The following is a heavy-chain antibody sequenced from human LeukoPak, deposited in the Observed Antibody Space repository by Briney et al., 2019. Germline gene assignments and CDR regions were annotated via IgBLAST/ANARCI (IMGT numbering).Heavy chain of an antibody. D-gene: IGHD3-22*01. V-gene: IGHV3-21*04. J-gene: IGHJ4*02. CDR3: AKMDYYDSSGYYPYYFDY. CDR2: ISPTSSYK. Sequence: GGSLRLSCAASGFTFTDFYMNWVRQAPGKGPEWVSWISPTSSYKDYADSVKGRFTISRDNAKNTLYLQMNSLRAEDTAVYYCAKMDYYDSSGYYPYYFDYWGQGTLVTVSS. CDR1: GFTFTDFY.